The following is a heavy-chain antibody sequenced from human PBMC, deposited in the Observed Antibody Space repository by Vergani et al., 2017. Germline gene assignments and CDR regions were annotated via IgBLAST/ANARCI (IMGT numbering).Heavy chain of an antibody. V-gene: IGHV3-11*01. J-gene: IGHJ2*01. D-gene: IGHD6-6*01. CDR1: GFTFSDYY. CDR2: ISSSGSTI. Sequence: VQLVESGGGLVQPGRSLRLSCAASGFTFSDYYMSWIRQAPGKGLEWVSYISSSGSTIYYADSVKGRFTISRDNAKNSLYLQMNSLRAEDTAVYYWARDMFEYSSSPDHYWYFDLWGRGTLVTVSS. CDR3: ARDMFEYSSSPDHYWYFDL.